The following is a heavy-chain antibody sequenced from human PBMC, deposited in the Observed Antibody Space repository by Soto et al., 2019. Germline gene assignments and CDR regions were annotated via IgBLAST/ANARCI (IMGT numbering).Heavy chain of an antibody. CDR2: VHSSGIT. V-gene: IGHV4-61*01. CDR3: ARGLTMGQLPSHFDH. Sequence: SETLSLTCTVSGGSVSNYNFYWSWIRQPPGKGLEWIGYVHSSGITNYNPSLKRRVTISVDTSRNQFSLRLSSVTAADTAVYYCARGLTMGQLPSHFDHWGQGTLVTVSS. D-gene: IGHD3-16*01. J-gene: IGHJ5*02. CDR1: GGSVSNYNFY.